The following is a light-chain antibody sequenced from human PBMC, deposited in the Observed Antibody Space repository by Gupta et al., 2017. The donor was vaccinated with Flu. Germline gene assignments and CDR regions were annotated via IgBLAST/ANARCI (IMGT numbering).Light chain of an antibody. J-gene: IGKJ1*01. CDR2: KAS. Sequence: DIQLTQSPSTLSASVGDRVTLTCRASQSISSWLAWYKQKPGEAPKLLIYKASSLESGVPSRFSCSGSVTEFTRTISSLQPDDFATYYRQQYSRYSRTFGQGTKVEIK. V-gene: IGKV1-5*03. CDR3: QQYSRYSRT. CDR1: QSISSW.